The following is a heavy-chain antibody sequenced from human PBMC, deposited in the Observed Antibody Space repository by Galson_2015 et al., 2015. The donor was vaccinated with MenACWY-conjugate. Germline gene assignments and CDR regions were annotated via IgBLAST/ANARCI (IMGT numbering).Heavy chain of an antibody. Sequence: QSGAEVKKPGESLKISCKGSGYSFTNYWIGWVRQTPGKGLEWMGIIYPDDSDARYSPSFQGQVTISADKSISSAYLQWRSLKASDSAMYYCARLRGIALAGGDFDYWGQGTLVTVSS. J-gene: IGHJ4*02. D-gene: IGHD6-19*01. CDR2: IYPDDSDA. V-gene: IGHV5-51*03. CDR3: ARLRGIALAGGDFDY. CDR1: GYSFTNYW.